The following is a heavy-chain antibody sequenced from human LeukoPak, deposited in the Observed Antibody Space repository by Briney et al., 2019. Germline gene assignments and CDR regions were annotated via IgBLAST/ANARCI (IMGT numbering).Heavy chain of an antibody. D-gene: IGHD5-18*01. V-gene: IGHV3-23*01. CDR1: GFTFSSYA. CDR3: AKANRGYSYGYSAFDI. Sequence: AGGPLRLSCAASGFTFSSYAMSWVRQAPGKGLEWVSAISGSGGSTYYADSVKGRFTISRDNSKNTLYLQMNSLRAEDTAVYYCAKANRGYSYGYSAFDIWGQGTMVTVSS. CDR2: ISGSGGST. J-gene: IGHJ3*02.